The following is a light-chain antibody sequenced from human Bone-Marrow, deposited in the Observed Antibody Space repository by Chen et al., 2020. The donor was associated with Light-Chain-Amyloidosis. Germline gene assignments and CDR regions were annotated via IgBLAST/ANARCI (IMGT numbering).Light chain of an antibody. J-gene: IGLJ1*01. CDR2: EVT. CDR1: SSDVGGDNH. CDR3: SSYTITNTLV. Sequence: QSALTQPASVSGSPGPSITISCTGTSSDVGGDNHVSWYQQHPDKAPKLMIYEVTNRPSWVPDRFSGSKSDNTASLTISGLQTEDEAEYFCSSYTITNTLVFGSGTMVTVL. V-gene: IGLV2-14*01.